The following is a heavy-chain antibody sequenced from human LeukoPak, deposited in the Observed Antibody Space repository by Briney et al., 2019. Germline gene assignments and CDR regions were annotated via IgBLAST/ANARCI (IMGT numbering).Heavy chain of an antibody. Sequence: PSETLSLTCTVSGGSISSGGYYWSWIRQHPGKGLEWIGYTYYSGSTYYNPSLKSRVTISVDTSKNQFSLKLSSVTAADTAVYYCARSRRGGVPAAVAYFDYWGQGTLVTVSS. CDR3: ARSRRGGVPAAVAYFDY. J-gene: IGHJ4*02. V-gene: IGHV4-31*03. D-gene: IGHD2-2*01. CDR1: GGSISSGGYY. CDR2: TYYSGST.